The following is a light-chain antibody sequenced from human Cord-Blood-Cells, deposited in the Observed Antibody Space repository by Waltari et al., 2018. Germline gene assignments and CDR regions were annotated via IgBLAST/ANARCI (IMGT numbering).Light chain of an antibody. CDR2: AAS. J-gene: IGKJ1*01. CDR1: QSISSY. Sequence: DIQMTQSPSSLSVSVGDRVTTTSRASQSISSYLNWYQQKPGKAPKLLIYAASSLPSGVPSRFSGSGSGTDFTLTISSLQPEDFATYYCQQSYSTPWTFGQGTKVEIK. V-gene: IGKV1-39*01. CDR3: QQSYSTPWT.